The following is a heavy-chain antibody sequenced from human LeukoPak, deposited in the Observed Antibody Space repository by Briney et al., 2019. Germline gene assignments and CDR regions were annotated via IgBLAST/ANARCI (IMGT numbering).Heavy chain of an antibody. J-gene: IGHJ6*02. CDR2: ISYDETNK. CDR3: ASYSSVIYYYYYGMDV. D-gene: IGHD6-19*01. Sequence: PGGSLRLSCAASGFTFSSYAMHWVRQAPGKGLEWVAVISYDETNKYYADSVKGRFTISRDNSKNTLYLQMNSLRAEDTAVYYCASYSSVIYYYYYGMDVWGQGTTVTVSS. V-gene: IGHV3-30-3*01. CDR1: GFTFSSYA.